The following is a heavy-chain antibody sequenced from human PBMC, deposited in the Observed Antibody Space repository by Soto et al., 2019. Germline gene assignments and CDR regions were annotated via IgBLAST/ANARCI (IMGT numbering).Heavy chain of an antibody. Sequence: EVQLLESGGGLVQPGGSLRLSCAASGFTFSSYAMSWVRQAPGKGLEWVSAISGSGGSTYYADSVTGRFTISRDNSKNTLYLQMNSLRAEDTAVYYCAKVPTSDYDFWSGYFGPFDYWGQGTLVTVSS. D-gene: IGHD3-3*01. V-gene: IGHV3-23*01. CDR2: ISGSGGST. CDR3: AKVPTSDYDFWSGYFGPFDY. J-gene: IGHJ4*02. CDR1: GFTFSSYA.